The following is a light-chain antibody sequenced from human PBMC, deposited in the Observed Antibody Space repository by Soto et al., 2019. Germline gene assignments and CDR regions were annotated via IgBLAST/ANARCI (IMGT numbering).Light chain of an antibody. J-gene: IGKJ1*01. CDR1: HSISSW. V-gene: IGKV1-5*01. Sequence: DIQMTQSPSTLSASVGDIVTITCRASHSISSWLAWYQQKTGKAPKLLIYDDSSLESGVPSRLSGSGSGTDFALTISSLQPEDFATYYCQQSYSTPWTCGQGTKVDIK. CDR2: DDS. CDR3: QQSYSTPWT.